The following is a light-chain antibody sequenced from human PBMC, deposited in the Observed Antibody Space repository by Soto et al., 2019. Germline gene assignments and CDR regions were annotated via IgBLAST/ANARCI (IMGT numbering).Light chain of an antibody. CDR2: GAS. J-gene: IGKJ5*01. CDR1: QSVRNN. CDR3: QQYSNWPPIT. V-gene: IGKV3D-15*01. Sequence: EIVMTQSPATLSVSPGERATLSCRASQSVRNNLAWYQQKPGQAPRLLIHGASTRATGIPARFSGSGSGTEFTLTISSLQSEDFAVYYCQQYSNWPPITFGQGTRLEIK.